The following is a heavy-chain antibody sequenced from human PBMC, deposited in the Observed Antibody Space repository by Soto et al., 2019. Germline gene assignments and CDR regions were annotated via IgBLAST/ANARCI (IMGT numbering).Heavy chain of an antibody. D-gene: IGHD3-3*01. CDR2: ISYDGSNK. V-gene: IGHV3-30-3*01. Sequence: LRLSCAASGFTFSSYAMHWVRQAPGKGLEWVAVISYDGSNKYYADSVKGRFTISRDNSKNTLYLQMNSLRAEDTAVYYCARAHRFLEGRPAPYYYGMDVWGQGTTVTVSS. CDR1: GFTFSSYA. J-gene: IGHJ6*02. CDR3: ARAHRFLEGRPAPYYYGMDV.